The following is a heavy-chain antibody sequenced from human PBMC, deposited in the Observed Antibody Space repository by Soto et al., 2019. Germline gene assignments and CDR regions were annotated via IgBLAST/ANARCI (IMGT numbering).Heavy chain of an antibody. D-gene: IGHD5-12*01. CDR3: ARGIWEMATIRPENY. CDR2: IRSKPYGVTA. J-gene: IGHJ4*02. V-gene: IGHV3-49*03. Sequence: GGSLRLSCTGSGFTFGDYAMSWFRQAPGKGLEWVGFIRSKPYGVTAEYAASVKGRFTISRDDSKSIAYLQMNSLTTEDTAVYYCARGIWEMATIRPENYWGQGTLVTVSS. CDR1: GFTFGDYA.